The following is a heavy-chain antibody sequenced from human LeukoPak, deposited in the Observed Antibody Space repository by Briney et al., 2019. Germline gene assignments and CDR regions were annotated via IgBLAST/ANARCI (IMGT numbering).Heavy chain of an antibody. CDR3: ARVGWLQFPYYFDY. V-gene: IGHV1-69*01. CDR1: GGTFSSYA. Sequence: SXXVXXKASGGTFSSYAISWVRQAPGQGLEWMGGIIPIFGTANYAQKFQGRVTITADESTSTAYMELSSLRSEDTAVYYCARVGWLQFPYYFDYWGQGTLVTVSS. D-gene: IGHD5-24*01. J-gene: IGHJ4*02. CDR2: IIPIFGTA.